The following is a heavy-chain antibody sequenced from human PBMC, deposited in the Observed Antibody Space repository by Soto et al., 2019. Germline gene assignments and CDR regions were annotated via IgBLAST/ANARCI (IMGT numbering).Heavy chain of an antibody. Sequence: GGSLRLSCAASGFTIGDYGMAWVRQVPGKGLEWLSGINWNGASTTYADSVKGRFTISKDSAKNSLSLQMNSLRAEDTALYYCARASGTYETFDYWGQGTLVTVSS. CDR3: ARASGTYETFDY. CDR1: GFTIGDYG. CDR2: INWNGAST. J-gene: IGHJ4*02. V-gene: IGHV3-20*04. D-gene: IGHD1-1*01.